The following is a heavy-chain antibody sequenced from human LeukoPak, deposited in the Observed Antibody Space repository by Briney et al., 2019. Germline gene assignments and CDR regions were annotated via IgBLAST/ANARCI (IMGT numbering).Heavy chain of an antibody. CDR3: AKMGVDHSDYSFDY. CDR1: GFTFSSYA. Sequence: GGSLRLSCAASGFTFSSYAMSWVRQAPGKGLEWVTVISYDGNKKYYADSVKGRFTISRDNSKNTLYMQMKSLRVEDTAVYYCAKMGVDHSDYSFDYWGQGTLVTVSS. D-gene: IGHD4-11*01. J-gene: IGHJ4*02. CDR2: ISYDGNKK. V-gene: IGHV3-30-3*02.